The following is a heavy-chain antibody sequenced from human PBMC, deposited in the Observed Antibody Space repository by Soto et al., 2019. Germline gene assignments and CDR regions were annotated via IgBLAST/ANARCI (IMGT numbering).Heavy chain of an antibody. CDR1: GFTVSSNY. CDR3: ATPGGISCYYFDH. J-gene: IGHJ4*02. Sequence: PGGSLRLACAASGFTVSSNYMSWVRQSPGKGLEWVSFIYSIGSTYYADSVKGRFTISRDNSKNTLYLQMNSLRAEDTAVYYCATPGGISCYYFDHCGQGT. CDR2: IYSIGST. V-gene: IGHV3-66*04. D-gene: IGHD3-16*01.